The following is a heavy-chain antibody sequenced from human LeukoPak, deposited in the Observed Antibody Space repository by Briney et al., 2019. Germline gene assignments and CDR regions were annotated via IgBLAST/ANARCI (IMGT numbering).Heavy chain of an antibody. D-gene: IGHD2-2*02. CDR1: GGSISSYY. CDR2: IYYSGRT. V-gene: IGHV4-59*01. Sequence: SETLSLTCTVSGGSISSYYWSWIRQPPGKGLEWIGYIYYSGRTNYNPSLKSRVTISVDPSKNQFSLKLSSVTAADTAVYYCARTPFYCSSTSCYTWAFDIWGQGTMVTVSS. CDR3: ARTPFYCSSTSCYTWAFDI. J-gene: IGHJ3*02.